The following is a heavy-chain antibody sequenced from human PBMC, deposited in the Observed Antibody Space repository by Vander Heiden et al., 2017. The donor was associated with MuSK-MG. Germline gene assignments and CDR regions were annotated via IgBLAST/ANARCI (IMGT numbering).Heavy chain of an antibody. CDR3: AKDDAYSYGSFDL. CDR1: GFPFGTST. D-gene: IGHD5-18*01. CDR2: ISWNSETL. J-gene: IGHJ3*01. Sequence: EVQLVESGGGLVQPGGSLRLSCTPPGFPFGTSTIHWVRQAPGRGLEWVSDISWNSETLYYADSVKGRFVISRDNAKSSLYLQMNSLRPEDTALYYCAKDDAYSYGSFDLWGQGTLVTVSS. V-gene: IGHV3-9*01.